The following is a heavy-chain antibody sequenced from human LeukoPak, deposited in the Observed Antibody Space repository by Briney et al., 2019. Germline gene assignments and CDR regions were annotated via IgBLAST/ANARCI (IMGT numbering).Heavy chain of an antibody. D-gene: IGHD3-10*01. J-gene: IGHJ4*02. V-gene: IGHV1-45*02. Sequence: ASVKVSCKASGYTFTYRYLHWVRQAPGQALEWMGWITPCNGNTNYAQKFQDRVTITRDRSMSTAYMELSSLRSEDTAMYYCAAARRVITTFDYWGQGTLVTVTS. CDR2: ITPCNGNT. CDR3: AAARRVITTFDY. CDR1: GYTFTYRY.